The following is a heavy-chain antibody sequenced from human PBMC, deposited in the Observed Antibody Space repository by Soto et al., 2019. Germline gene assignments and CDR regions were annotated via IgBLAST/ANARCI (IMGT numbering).Heavy chain of an antibody. J-gene: IGHJ4*02. CDR2: ISGSGGST. V-gene: IGHV3-23*01. CDR1: GFTFSSYA. CDR3: AHYDSSGYYYASFDY. Sequence: EVQLLESGGGLVQPGGSLRLSCAASGFTFSSYAMSWVRQAPGKGLEWVSAISGSGGSTHYADSVKGRFTISRDNSKNTLYLQMNSLRAEDTAVYYCAHYDSSGYYYASFDYWGQGTLVTVSS. D-gene: IGHD3-22*01.